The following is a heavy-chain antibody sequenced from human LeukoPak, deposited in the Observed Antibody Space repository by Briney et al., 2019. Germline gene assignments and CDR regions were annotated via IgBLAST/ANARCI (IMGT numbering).Heavy chain of an antibody. Sequence: PSETLSLTCTVSGGSISSSSYYWGWIRQPPGKGLEWIGEINHSGSTNYNPSPKSRVTISVDTSKNQFSLNLSSVTAADTAVYYCAREGSYVWGSSRSFDPWGQGTLVTVSS. D-gene: IGHD3-16*02. CDR1: GGSISSSSYY. J-gene: IGHJ5*02. CDR2: INHSGST. CDR3: AREGSYVWGSSRSFDP. V-gene: IGHV4-39*07.